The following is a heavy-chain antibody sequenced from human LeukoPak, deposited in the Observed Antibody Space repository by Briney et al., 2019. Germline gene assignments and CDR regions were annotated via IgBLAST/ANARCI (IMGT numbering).Heavy chain of an antibody. CDR2: IQNDASTE. Sequence: TGGSLRLPWAASGFIFSHYGMHWVRQAPGKGLEWVAVIQNDASTENFADSVKGRFTISRDNSKNTVFLQMNSLRVEDTAVYYCARELSQIVWGGLDYGGQGTLVSVSS. V-gene: IGHV3-33*05. D-gene: IGHD2-21*01. J-gene: IGHJ4*02. CDR1: GFIFSHYG. CDR3: ARELSQIVWGGLDY.